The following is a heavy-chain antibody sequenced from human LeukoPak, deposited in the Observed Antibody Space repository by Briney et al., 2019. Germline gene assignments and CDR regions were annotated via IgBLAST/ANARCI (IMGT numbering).Heavy chain of an antibody. CDR3: ARISGWYYYYYYGMDV. CDR1: GYTFTSYD. Sequence: ASVKVSCKASGYTFTSYDINWVRQATGQGLEWMGWMNPNSGNTGYAQKFQGRVTMTRNTSISTAYVELSSLRSEDTAVYYCARISGWYYYYYYGMDVWGQGTTVTVSS. V-gene: IGHV1-8*01. CDR2: MNPNSGNT. J-gene: IGHJ6*02. D-gene: IGHD6-19*01.